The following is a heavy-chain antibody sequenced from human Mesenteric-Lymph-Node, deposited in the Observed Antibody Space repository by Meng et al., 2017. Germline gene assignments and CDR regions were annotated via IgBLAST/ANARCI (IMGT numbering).Heavy chain of an antibody. D-gene: IGHD1-26*01. CDR2: ISESGDIT. CDR1: GFSLRNYA. V-gene: IGHV3-23*01. Sequence: GESLKISCAASGFSLRNYAVSWVRQAPGKGLEWVSGISESGDITYYTDSVKGRFTIIRDISKNTVYLQMNSLRVEDTAVFYCAKDPGGSYFDYWGQGTLVTVSS. CDR3: AKDPGGSYFDY. J-gene: IGHJ4*02.